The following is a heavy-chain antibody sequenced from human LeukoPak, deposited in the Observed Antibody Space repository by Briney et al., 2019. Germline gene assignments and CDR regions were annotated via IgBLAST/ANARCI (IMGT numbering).Heavy chain of an antibody. CDR2: ISAYNVNT. CDR3: ARDGGDY. Sequence: ASVKVSCKASGYTFTGYYMHWVRQAPGQGLEWMGWISAYNVNTNYTQKFQGRVTLTTDTSTGTAYMELRSLRSDDTAVYYCARDGGDYWGQGTLVTVSS. V-gene: IGHV1-18*04. J-gene: IGHJ4*02. CDR1: GYTFTGYY.